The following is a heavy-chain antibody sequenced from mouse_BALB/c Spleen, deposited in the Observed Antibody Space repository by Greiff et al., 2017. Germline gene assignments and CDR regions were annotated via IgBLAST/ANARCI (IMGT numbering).Heavy chain of an antibody. CDR2: INPYNGGT. CDR1: GYSFTGYT. V-gene: IGHV1-18*01. CDR3: ARYGSSNPYYFDY. Sequence: VQLKESGPELVKPGASMKISCKASGYSFTGYTMNWVKQSHGKNLEWIGLINPYNGGTSYNQKFKGKATLTVDKSSSTAYMELLSLTSEDSAVYYCARYGSSNPYYFDYWGQGTTLTVSS. D-gene: IGHD1-1*01. J-gene: IGHJ2*01.